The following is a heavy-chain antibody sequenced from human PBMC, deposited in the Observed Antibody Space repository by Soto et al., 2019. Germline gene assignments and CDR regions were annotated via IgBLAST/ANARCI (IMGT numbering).Heavy chain of an antibody. J-gene: IGHJ4*02. D-gene: IGHD6-19*01. CDR2: INSDGSST. Sequence: GGSLRLSCAASGFTFSSYAMHWVRQAPGKGLEWVSRINSDGSSTTYADSVKGRFTISRDNAKNTLYLQMNSLRAEDTAVYYCVRGEGGWETYWGQGTLVTVSS. V-gene: IGHV3-74*01. CDR3: VRGEGGWETY. CDR1: GFTFSSYA.